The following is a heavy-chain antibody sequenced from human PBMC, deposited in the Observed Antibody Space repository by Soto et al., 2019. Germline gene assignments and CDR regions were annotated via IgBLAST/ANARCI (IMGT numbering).Heavy chain of an antibody. CDR3: ARHFETSEASYYGMDV. CDR1: GGSISSSSFY. Sequence: SETLSLTCSVSGGSISSSSFYWGWIRQPPGKGPEWIGSVFYTGKTYHNPSLKSRVTISVDTSENQFSLSLSSVTAADTAMYYCARHFETSEASYYGMDVWGHGTTVTVSS. J-gene: IGHJ6*02. CDR2: VFYTGKT. V-gene: IGHV4-39*01.